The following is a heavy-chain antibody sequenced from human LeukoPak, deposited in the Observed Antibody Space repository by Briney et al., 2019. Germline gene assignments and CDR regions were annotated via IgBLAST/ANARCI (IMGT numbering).Heavy chain of an antibody. CDR3: AKGERPDYYYYGMDV. D-gene: IGHD1-1*01. CDR1: GFTFDDYA. V-gene: IGHV3-9*01. J-gene: IGHJ6*02. Sequence: PGGSLRLSCAASGFTFDDYAMHWVRQAPGKGLEWVSGISWNSGSIGYADSVKGRFTISRDNAKNSLYLQMNSLRAEDTALYYCAKGERPDYYYYGMDVWGQGTTATVSS. CDR2: ISWNSGSI.